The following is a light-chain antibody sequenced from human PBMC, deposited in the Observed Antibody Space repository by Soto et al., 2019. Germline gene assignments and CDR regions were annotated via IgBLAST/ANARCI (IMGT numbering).Light chain of an antibody. Sequence: QSVLTQPASVSGSPGQSITISCTGTSSDVGGYNYVSWYQQHPGKAPKLMISEVSNRPSGVSNRFSGSKSGNTASLTISGLQAEDEADYYCQSYDSSLSGFYVFGTGTKLTVL. J-gene: IGLJ1*01. CDR2: EVS. CDR3: QSYDSSLSGFYV. CDR1: SSDVGGYNY. V-gene: IGLV2-14*01.